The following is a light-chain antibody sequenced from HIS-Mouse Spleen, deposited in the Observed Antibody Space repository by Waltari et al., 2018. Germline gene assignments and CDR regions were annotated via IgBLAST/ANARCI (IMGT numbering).Light chain of an antibody. CDR2: KDS. CDR1: ALPKQD. J-gene: IGLJ2*01. V-gene: IGLV3-25*03. CDR3: QSADSSGTYVV. Sequence: SYELTQPPSVSVSPGQTARITCSGDALPKQDPYWFPQKPGQAPVLVVYKDSERPSGIPERFSGSSSGTTVTLTISGVQAEDEADYYCQSADSSGTYVVFGGGTKLTVL.